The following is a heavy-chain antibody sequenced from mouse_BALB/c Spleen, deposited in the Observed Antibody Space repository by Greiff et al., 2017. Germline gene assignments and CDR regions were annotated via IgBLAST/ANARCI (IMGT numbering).Heavy chain of an antibody. CDR3: TKGGNYVFDY. V-gene: IGHV1S81*02. D-gene: IGHD2-1*01. J-gene: IGHJ2*01. Sequence: QVQLQQSGAELVKPGASVKLSCKASGYTFTSYYMYWVKQRPGQGLEWIGEINPSNGGTNFNEKFKSKATLTVDKSSRTAYMQLSSLTSEDSAVYYCTKGGNYVFDYWGQGITLTVSS. CDR2: INPSNGGT. CDR1: GYTFTSYY.